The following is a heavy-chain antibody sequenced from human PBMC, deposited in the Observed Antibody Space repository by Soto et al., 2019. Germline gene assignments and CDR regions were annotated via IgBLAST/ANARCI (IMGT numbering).Heavy chain of an antibody. CDR2: IDPSDSYT. Sequence: GESLKISCKGSGYSFTSYWISWVRQMPGKGLEWMGRIDPSDSYTNYSPSFQGHVTISADKSISTAYLQWSSLKASDTAMYYCARHGCSSTSCYSVFGYYYYGMDVWGRGTTVTVSS. V-gene: IGHV5-10-1*01. CDR1: GYSFTSYW. D-gene: IGHD2-2*02. J-gene: IGHJ6*02. CDR3: ARHGCSSTSCYSVFGYYYYGMDV.